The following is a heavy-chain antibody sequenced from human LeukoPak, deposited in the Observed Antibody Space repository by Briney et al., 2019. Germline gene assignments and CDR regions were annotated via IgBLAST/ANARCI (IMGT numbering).Heavy chain of an antibody. V-gene: IGHV4-61*02. CDR1: GDSISSGSYY. Sequence: SQTLSLTCTVSGDSISSGSYYWSWIRQPAGKGLEWIGRIYTTGSTNYNPSLKSRVTISVDTSKNQFSLKLSSVTAADTAVYYCAKSPDYGAYRDDAFDIWGQGTMVTVSS. D-gene: IGHD4-17*01. CDR2: IYTTGST. CDR3: AKSPDYGAYRDDAFDI. J-gene: IGHJ3*02.